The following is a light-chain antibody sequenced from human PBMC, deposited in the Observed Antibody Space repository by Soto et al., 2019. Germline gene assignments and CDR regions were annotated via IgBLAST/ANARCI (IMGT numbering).Light chain of an antibody. CDR2: DAS. J-gene: IGKJ5*01. CDR3: QQRSNWPPTIT. Sequence: IVMTQSPATLSVSPGERATLSCRASQNIISNLAWYQQKPGQAPRLLIYDASNRATGIPARFSGSGSGTDFTLTISSLEPEDFAVYYCQQRSNWPPTITFGQGTRLEIK. V-gene: IGKV3-11*01. CDR1: QNIISN.